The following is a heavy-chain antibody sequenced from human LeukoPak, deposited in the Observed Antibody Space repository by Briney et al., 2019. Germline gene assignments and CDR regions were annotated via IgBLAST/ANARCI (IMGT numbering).Heavy chain of an antibody. V-gene: IGHV3-23*01. CDR1: GFTITTYA. Sequence: GGSLRLSCAASGFTITTYAVNWVRQAPGKGLEGVSGIGGGGTEYYADSGKGRFIISSDSSQNFVHLQMNSLTVEDTAVYYCARAQGALDYWGQGTLVTVSS. J-gene: IGHJ4*02. CDR2: IGGGGTE. CDR3: ARAQGALDY. D-gene: IGHD1-26*01.